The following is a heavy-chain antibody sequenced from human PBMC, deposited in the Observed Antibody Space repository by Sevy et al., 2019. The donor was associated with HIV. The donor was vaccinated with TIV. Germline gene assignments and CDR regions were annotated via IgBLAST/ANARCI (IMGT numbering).Heavy chain of an antibody. J-gene: IGHJ4*02. CDR2: ISGSGCST. V-gene: IGHV3-23*01. CDR3: AKAPAPTPDYSKVDY. D-gene: IGHD4-4*01. Sequence: GGSLRLSCAASGFTFSSYAMSWVRQAPGKGLEWVSAISGSGCSTYYADSVKGRFTISRDNSKNTLYLQMNNLRAEDKAIYNCAKAPAPTPDYSKVDYWGQGTLVTVSS. CDR1: GFTFSSYA.